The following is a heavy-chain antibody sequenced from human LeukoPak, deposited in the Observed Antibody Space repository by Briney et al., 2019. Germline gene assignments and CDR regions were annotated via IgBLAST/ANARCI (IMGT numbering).Heavy chain of an antibody. CDR2: FDPEDGET. J-gene: IGHJ4*02. D-gene: IGHD3-22*01. V-gene: IGHV1-24*01. CDR3: ATDLLDYYDSSGSPLNY. Sequence: ASVKVSCKVSGYTLTELSMHWVRQAPGKGLEWMGGFDPEDGETIYAQKFQGRVTMTEDTSTDTAYMEPSSLRSEDTAVYYCATDLLDYYDSSGSPLNYWGQGTLVTVSS. CDR1: GYTLTELS.